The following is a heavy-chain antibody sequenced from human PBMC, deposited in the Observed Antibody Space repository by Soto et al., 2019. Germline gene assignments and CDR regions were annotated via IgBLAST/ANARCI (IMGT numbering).Heavy chain of an antibody. J-gene: IGHJ4*02. CDR1: GYTFTSYG. CDR2: ISAYNGNT. V-gene: IGHV1-18*01. Sequence: QVQLVQSGAEVKKPGASVKVSCKASGYTFTSYGISWVRQAPGQGLEWMGWISAYNGNTNYAQKLQGRVTMTTDTSTSIAYMALRSLRSDDTAVYYCARPHSGWYSSRFVYGVQGTLVTVSS. CDR3: ARPHSGWYSSRFVY. D-gene: IGHD6-19*01.